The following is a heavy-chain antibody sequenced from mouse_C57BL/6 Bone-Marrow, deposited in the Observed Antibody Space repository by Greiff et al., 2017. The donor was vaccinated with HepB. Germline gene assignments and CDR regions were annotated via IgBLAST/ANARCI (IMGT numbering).Heavy chain of an antibody. CDR1: GYSITSGYD. V-gene: IGHV3-1*01. CDR3: ARDGPIYYGSSYWYFDV. Sequence: EVKLVESGPGMVKPSQSLSLTCTVTGYSITSGYDWHWIRHFPGNKLEWMGYISYSGSTNYNPSRNSRISITHDTSKNHFFLKLNSVTTEDTATYYCARDGPIYYGSSYWYFDVWGTGTTVTVSS. J-gene: IGHJ1*03. CDR2: ISYSGST. D-gene: IGHD1-1*01.